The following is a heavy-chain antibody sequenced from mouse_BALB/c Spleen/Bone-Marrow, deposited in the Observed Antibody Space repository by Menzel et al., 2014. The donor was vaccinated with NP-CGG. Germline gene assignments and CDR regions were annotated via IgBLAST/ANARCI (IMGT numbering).Heavy chain of an antibody. CDR3: ARYRYYGSSYAMDY. J-gene: IGHJ4*01. CDR1: GFNIKDTY. D-gene: IGHD1-1*01. CDR2: IDPANGNT. Sequence: VQLQQSGAELVKPGASVKLSCTASGFNIKDTYMHWVMQRPEQGLEWIGRIDPANGNTKYDPKFQGKATITADTSSNTAYLQLSSLTSEGTAVYYCARYRYYGSSYAMDYWGQGTSVTVSS. V-gene: IGHV14-3*02.